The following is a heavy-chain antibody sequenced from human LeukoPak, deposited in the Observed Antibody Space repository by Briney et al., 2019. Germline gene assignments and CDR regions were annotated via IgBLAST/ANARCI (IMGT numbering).Heavy chain of an antibody. CDR1: GYTLTSYY. D-gene: IGHD6-19*01. J-gene: IGHJ4*02. CDR3: ASSIAVADDY. V-gene: IGHV1-46*01. CDR2: INPSGGST. Sequence: ASVKVSCKASGYTLTSYYMHWVRQAPGQGLEWMGIINPSGGSTSYAQKFQGRVTMTRDTSTSTVYMELSSLRSEDTAVFYRASSIAVADDYWGQGTLVTVSS.